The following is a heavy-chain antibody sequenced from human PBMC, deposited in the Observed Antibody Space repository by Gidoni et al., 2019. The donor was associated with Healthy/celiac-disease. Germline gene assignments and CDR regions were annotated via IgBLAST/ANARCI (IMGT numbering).Heavy chain of an antibody. CDR2: INAGNGNT. J-gene: IGHJ6*02. V-gene: IGHV1-3*01. Sequence: QVQLVQSGAEVKKPGASVKVSCKAYGYTFTSYAMHWVRQAPGQRLEWMGWINAGNGNTKYSQKFQGRVTITRDTSASTAYMELSSLRSEDTAVYYCARAGIVVVPAAMYYGMDVWGQGTTVTVSS. D-gene: IGHD2-2*01. CDR3: ARAGIVVVPAAMYYGMDV. CDR1: GYTFTSYA.